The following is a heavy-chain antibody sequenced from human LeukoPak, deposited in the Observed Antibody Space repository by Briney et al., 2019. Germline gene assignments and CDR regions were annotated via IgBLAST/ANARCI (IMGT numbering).Heavy chain of an antibody. CDR3: AKGVYGSGDYYYYMDV. J-gene: IGHJ6*03. V-gene: IGHV4-59*01. CDR1: GGSISSYY. CDR2: IYYSGST. Sequence: PSETLSLTCTVSGGSISSYYWSWIRQPPGKGLEWIGYIYYSGSTNYNPSLKSRVTISVDTSKNQFSLKLSSVTAADTAVYYCAKGVYGSGDYYYYMDVWGKGTTVTVSS. D-gene: IGHD3-10*01.